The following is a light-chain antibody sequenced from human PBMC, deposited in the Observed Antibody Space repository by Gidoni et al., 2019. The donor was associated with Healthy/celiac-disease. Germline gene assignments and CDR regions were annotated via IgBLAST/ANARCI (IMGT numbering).Light chain of an antibody. V-gene: IGKV1-33*01. CDR1: QDISNY. Sequence: DIQMTQSPSSLSASVGDRVTITCQASQDISNYLNWYQQKPGKAPKLLIYDASNLETGVPSRFSGGGSGTDFTITISSLQPEDIATYYCQQYDNLPLFGGGTKVEIK. J-gene: IGKJ4*01. CDR3: QQYDNLPL. CDR2: DAS.